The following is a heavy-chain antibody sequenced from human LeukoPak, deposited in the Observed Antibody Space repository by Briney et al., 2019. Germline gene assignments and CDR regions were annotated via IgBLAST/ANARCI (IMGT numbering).Heavy chain of an antibody. V-gene: IGHV4-4*07. D-gene: IGHD2-21*02. CDR2: IYSSGSA. CDR3: ARDKEYCGGDCSYWYFDL. Sequence: SETLSLTCTVSRGSISNYYWSWIRQPAGKGLEWIGRIYSSGSANYNPSLKSRVTMSLDTSMNQFSLKLSSVTAADTAVYYCARDKEYCGGDCSYWYFDLWGRGTAVTVSS. J-gene: IGHJ2*01. CDR1: RGSISNYY.